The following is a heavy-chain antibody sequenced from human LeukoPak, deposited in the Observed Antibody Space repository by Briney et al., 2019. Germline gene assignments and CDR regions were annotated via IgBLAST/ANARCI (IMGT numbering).Heavy chain of an antibody. Sequence: SETLSLTCIVSGGSISSSSYYWGWLRQPPGMELAGIGKIYSSGSTYYNPSLKSPVTISIDTSKNQFSLNLSSVPASDTAVYYCARRGGSGRSFDYWGQGILVTVSS. CDR3: ARRGGSGRSFDY. J-gene: IGHJ4*02. V-gene: IGHV4-39*01. D-gene: IGHD3-10*01. CDR1: GGSISSSSYY. CDR2: IYSSGST.